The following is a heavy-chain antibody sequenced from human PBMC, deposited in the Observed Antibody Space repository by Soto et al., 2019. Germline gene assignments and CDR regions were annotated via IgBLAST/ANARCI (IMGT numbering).Heavy chain of an antibody. J-gene: IGHJ4*02. D-gene: IGHD3-10*01. V-gene: IGHV3-53*01. CDR2: IYSGGYT. Sequence: EVQLVESGGGLIQPGGSLRLSCAVSGFTVSNNYMSWVRQAPGKGLEGVSVIYSGGYTAYGDSVKGRFTISRDNSKNTQYLQIKTRSPPHTPVFYWAPHPGGGGYWGQGTLVTVSS. CDR3: APHPGGGGY. CDR1: GFTVSNNY.